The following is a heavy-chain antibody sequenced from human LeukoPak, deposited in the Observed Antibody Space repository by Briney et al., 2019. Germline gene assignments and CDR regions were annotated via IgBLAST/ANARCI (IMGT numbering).Heavy chain of an antibody. CDR1: GDSIYRYY. Sequence: SETLSLTCTVPGDSIYRYYWNWIRQSEGKGLEWVGRIYVSGTTNYSPSLKSRVTMSLDTSRNQFSLKLTSVTAADTAVYYCARDEGSRWGMDVWGQGTTVTVSS. D-gene: IGHD6-13*01. J-gene: IGHJ6*02. CDR2: IYVSGTT. V-gene: IGHV4-4*07. CDR3: ARDEGSRWGMDV.